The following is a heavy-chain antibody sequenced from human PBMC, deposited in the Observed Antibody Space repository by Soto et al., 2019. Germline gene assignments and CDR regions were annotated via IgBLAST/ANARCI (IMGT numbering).Heavy chain of an antibody. CDR3: ARHLGPSGGRQWLVRYYFDY. D-gene: IGHD6-19*01. Sequence: PSETLSLTCTVSGGSISSSSYYWGWIREPPGKGLEWIGSIYYSGSTYYNPSLKSRVTISVDTSKNQFSLKLSSVTAADTAVYYCARHLGPSGGRQWLVRYYFDYWGQGTLVTVSS. J-gene: IGHJ4*02. CDR1: GGSISSSSYY. V-gene: IGHV4-39*01. CDR2: IYYSGST.